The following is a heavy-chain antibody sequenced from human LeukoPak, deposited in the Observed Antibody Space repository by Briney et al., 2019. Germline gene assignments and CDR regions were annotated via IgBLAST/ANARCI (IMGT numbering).Heavy chain of an antibody. D-gene: IGHD1-7*01. CDR3: ARELELRPYYGMDV. CDR1: GYTFTGYY. V-gene: IGHV1-2*02. CDR2: INPNSGGT. Sequence: ASVKVSCKASGYTFTGYYMHWVRQAPGQGLEWMGWINPNSGGTNYAQKFQGRVTMTRDTSISTAYMKLSRLRSDDTAVYYCARELELRPYYGMDVWGQGTTVTVSS. J-gene: IGHJ6*02.